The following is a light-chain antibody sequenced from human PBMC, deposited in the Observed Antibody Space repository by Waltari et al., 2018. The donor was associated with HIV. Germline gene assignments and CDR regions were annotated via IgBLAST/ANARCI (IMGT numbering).Light chain of an antibody. CDR3: CSYAGSYTDV. CDR1: SSDVGGYDY. CDR2: DVS. V-gene: IGLV2-11*01. Sequence: QTALTQPRSVSGSPGQSVPISRPPTSSDVGGYDYVSWYQQHPGKAPKLLIYDVSKRPSGVPDRFSGSKSGNTASLTISGLQAEDEADYYCCSYAGSYTDVFATGTKVTVL. J-gene: IGLJ1*01.